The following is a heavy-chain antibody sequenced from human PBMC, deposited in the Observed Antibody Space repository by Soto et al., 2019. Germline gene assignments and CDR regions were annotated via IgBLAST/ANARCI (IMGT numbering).Heavy chain of an antibody. V-gene: IGHV1-18*01. CDR3: ARKSRSSSWFDA. CDR1: GYTFYTYS. J-gene: IGHJ5*02. CDR2: ISTYNGNT. D-gene: IGHD6-6*01. Sequence: ASVKVSCKASGYTFYTYSIAWVRQAPGQGLEWLGWISTYNGNTNCAQKLQGRVTMTTDTSTTTAYMELRSLTSDDTAVYYCARKSRSSSWFDAWGQGTLVTVSS.